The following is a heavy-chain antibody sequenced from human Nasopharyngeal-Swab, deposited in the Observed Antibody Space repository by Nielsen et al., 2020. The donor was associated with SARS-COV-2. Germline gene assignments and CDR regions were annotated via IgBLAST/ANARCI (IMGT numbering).Heavy chain of an antibody. D-gene: IGHD3-10*01. CDR1: GGSISSYY. J-gene: IGHJ6*02. Sequence: SETLSLTCTVYGGSISSYYWSWIRQPPGKGLEWIGYIYYSGSTNYNPSLKSRVTISVDTSKNQFSLKLSSVTAADTAVYYCARAFGDLLFGGMDVWGQGTTVTVSS. CDR3: ARAFGDLLFGGMDV. CDR2: IYYSGST. V-gene: IGHV4-59*01.